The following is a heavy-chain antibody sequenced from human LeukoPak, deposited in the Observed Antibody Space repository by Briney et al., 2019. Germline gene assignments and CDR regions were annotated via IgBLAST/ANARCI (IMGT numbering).Heavy chain of an antibody. Sequence: PSETLSLTCTVSGGSISNYYWSWIRQSPGKGLEWIGYIYYSGSISYNPSLKSRVTISVGTSKNQFSLKLSSVTAADTAVYYCARGSGWYYYWGQGTLVTVSS. J-gene: IGHJ4*02. CDR1: GGSISNYY. CDR2: IYYSGSI. V-gene: IGHV4-59*01. CDR3: ARGSGWYYY. D-gene: IGHD6-19*01.